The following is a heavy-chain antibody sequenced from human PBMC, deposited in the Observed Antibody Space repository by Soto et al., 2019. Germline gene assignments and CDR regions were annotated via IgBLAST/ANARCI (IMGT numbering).Heavy chain of an antibody. Sequence: ILAVVCTVAGGSMTSCGDDGNWIRQHPGKGLEWIGYIFYTGTTRYNSALQSRVSISVDSTKNHFSLKLNSVNAADTAVYYCARDTTRFGVALQTGFDPWGAGTLVTVSS. J-gene: IGHJ5*02. CDR1: GGSMTSCGDD. CDR2: IFYTGTT. D-gene: IGHD3-3*01. CDR3: ARDTTRFGVALQTGFDP. V-gene: IGHV4-31*02.